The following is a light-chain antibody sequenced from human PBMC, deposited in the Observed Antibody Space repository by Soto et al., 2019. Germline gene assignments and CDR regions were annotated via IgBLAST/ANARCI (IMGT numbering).Light chain of an antibody. CDR3: CSYAGSSKV. Sequence: QSALTQPPSVSGSPGQSVTISCTGTSSDVGGYNYVSWYQQHPGKAPKLMIYDVSKRPSGVPDRFSGSKSGNTASLTISGLQAEDEADYYCCSYAGSSKVFGTGTKVTVL. V-gene: IGLV2-11*01. CDR2: DVS. CDR1: SSDVGGYNY. J-gene: IGLJ1*01.